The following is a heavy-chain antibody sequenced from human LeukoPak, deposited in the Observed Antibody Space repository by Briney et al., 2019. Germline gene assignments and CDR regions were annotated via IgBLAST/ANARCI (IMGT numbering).Heavy chain of an antibody. Sequence: PGGSMRLSCAASGFNVSSNHMSWVRQAPGKGLERVSVFYSGGSTYYADSVKGRFTISRDNSKNTLYLQMNSLRAEDTAVYYCARLPYSSGWYLDYWGQGTLVTVSS. CDR2: FYSGGST. V-gene: IGHV3-66*01. J-gene: IGHJ4*02. D-gene: IGHD6-19*01. CDR3: ARLPYSSGWYLDY. CDR1: GFNVSSNH.